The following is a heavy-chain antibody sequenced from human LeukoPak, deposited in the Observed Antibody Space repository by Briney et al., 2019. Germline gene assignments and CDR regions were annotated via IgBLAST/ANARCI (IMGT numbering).Heavy chain of an antibody. D-gene: IGHD4-17*01. CDR3: ARSGYGEYYFDY. Sequence: ASVKVSCKASGYTFTGYYMHWVRQAPGQGPEWMGWINPNSGGTNYAQKFQGRVTMTRDTSISTAYMELSSLRSEDTAVYYCARSGYGEYYFDYWGQGTLVTVSS. J-gene: IGHJ4*02. V-gene: IGHV1-2*02. CDR1: GYTFTGYY. CDR2: INPNSGGT.